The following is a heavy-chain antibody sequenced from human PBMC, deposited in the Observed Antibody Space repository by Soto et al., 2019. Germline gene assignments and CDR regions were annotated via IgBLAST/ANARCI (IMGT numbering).Heavy chain of an antibody. D-gene: IGHD3-22*01. Sequence: GSLRLSCAASGFTFSNYNMNWFRQTPGKGLEWVSSISDSSDYIYYADSVKGRFTISRDNATNSLSLQMNSLRVEDTAIYYRARVLYFDSSPYNYWLQGTLVTVS. CDR1: GFTFSNYN. V-gene: IGHV3-21*01. J-gene: IGHJ4*02. CDR3: ARVLYFDSSPYNY. CDR2: ISDSSDYI.